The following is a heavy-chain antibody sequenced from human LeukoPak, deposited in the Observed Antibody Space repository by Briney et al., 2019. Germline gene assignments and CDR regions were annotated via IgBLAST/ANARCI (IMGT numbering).Heavy chain of an antibody. CDR2: ISGFGSYI. D-gene: IGHD6-19*01. Sequence: GGSLRLSCTVSGFAFDSYTMNWVRQAPGKGLEWVSSISGFGSYIYYADSVKGRFTISRDNAQNSLYLQMNSLRAEDTALYSCARDSTSSDFHNGMDVWGQGTTVTVSS. J-gene: IGHJ6*02. CDR1: GFAFDSYT. V-gene: IGHV3-21*01. CDR3: ARDSTSSDFHNGMDV.